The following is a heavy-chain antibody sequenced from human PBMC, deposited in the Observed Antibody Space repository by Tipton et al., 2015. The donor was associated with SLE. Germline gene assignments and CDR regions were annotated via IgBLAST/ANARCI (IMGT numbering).Heavy chain of an antibody. CDR2: INHSGGT. J-gene: IGHJ6*03. V-gene: IGHV1-2*02. CDR3: ARMGTAYYYYMDV. CDR1: GGSFSGYY. D-gene: IGHD2-21*02. Sequence: SCAVYGGSFSGYYWSWIRQPPGKGLEWIGEINHSGGTNYAQKFQGRVTMTRDTSISTAYMELSRLRSDDTAVYYCARMGTAYYYYMDVWGKGTTVTVSS.